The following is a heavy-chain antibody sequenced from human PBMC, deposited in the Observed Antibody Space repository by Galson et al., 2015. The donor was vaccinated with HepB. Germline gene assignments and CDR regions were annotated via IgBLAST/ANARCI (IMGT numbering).Heavy chain of an antibody. CDR2: INTNTGSP. CDR1: EYTFKNYV. J-gene: IGHJ6*02. Sequence: SVKVSCKASEYTFKNYVINWVRQAPGQGLQWLGWINTNTGSPTYAQDFTGRFVLSLDTSVNTAYLRINNPKTEDTAVYFCARLRGRLSQTALSTRYYHYYPFDVWGQGTTVTVS. D-gene: IGHD4/OR15-4a*01. CDR3: ARLRGRLSQTALSTRYYHYYPFDV. V-gene: IGHV7-4-1*02.